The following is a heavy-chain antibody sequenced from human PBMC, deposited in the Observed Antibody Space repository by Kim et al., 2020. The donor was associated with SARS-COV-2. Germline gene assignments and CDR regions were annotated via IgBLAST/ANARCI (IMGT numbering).Heavy chain of an antibody. Sequence: GGSLRLSCLASGFTFGDYTMAWIRQTPTKGLEWVGFIRIQAFDETTEYAASVRGRFTISRDDSKSIAYMQMRSLRAEDTAEYFCASEGGSWSLTERFFD. CDR2: IRIQAFDETT. D-gene: IGHD6-13*01. J-gene: IGHJ4*03. V-gene: IGHV3-49*03. CDR1: GFTFGDYT. CDR3: ASEGGSWSLTERFFD.